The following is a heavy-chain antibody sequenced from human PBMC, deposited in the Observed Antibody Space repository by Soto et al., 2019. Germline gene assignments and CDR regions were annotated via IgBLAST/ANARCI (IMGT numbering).Heavy chain of an antibody. CDR1: GFTLRNYA. D-gene: IGHD3-10*01. V-gene: IGHV3-23*01. J-gene: IGHJ6*03. Sequence: GGSLRLSCAASGFTLRNYAMSWVRQTPGKGLEWVSLITKSGDSTYYADSVKGRFTISRDNSKNTLFLQMNSLRAEDTALYYCAKASGSDSLYYLDVWGKGTTVTSP. CDR2: ITKSGDST. CDR3: AKASGSDSLYYLDV.